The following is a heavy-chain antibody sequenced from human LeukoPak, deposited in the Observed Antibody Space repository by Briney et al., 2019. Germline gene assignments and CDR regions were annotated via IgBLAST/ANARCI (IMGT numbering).Heavy chain of an antibody. V-gene: IGHV4-59*12. CDR1: GGSISSYY. Sequence: PSETLSLTCTVSGGSISSYYWSWIRQPPGKRLEWIGHIYYSGSTNYNPSLKSRVTISVDTSKNQFSLKLSSVTAADTAVYYCARAKGPLLRDYWGQGTLVTVSS. CDR2: IYYSGST. J-gene: IGHJ4*02. CDR3: ARAKGPLLRDY.